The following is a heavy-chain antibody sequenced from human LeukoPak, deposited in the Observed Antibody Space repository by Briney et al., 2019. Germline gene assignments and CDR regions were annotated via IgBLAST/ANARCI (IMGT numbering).Heavy chain of an antibody. J-gene: IGHJ4*02. V-gene: IGHV4-59*08. CDR2: IFYSGTT. D-gene: IGHD3-3*01. Sequence: SETLSLTCTVSGGSISSYYWSWIRQPPGKGLEWIGFIFYSGTTNYNPSLKSRVTISVDTSKNQFSLKLSSVTAADTAVYYCARAVAVSYEELINFDYWGQGTLVTVSS. CDR1: GGSISSYY. CDR3: ARAVAVSYEELINFDY.